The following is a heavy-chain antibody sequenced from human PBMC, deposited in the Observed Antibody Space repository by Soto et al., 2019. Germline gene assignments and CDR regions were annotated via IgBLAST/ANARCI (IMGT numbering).Heavy chain of an antibody. CDR2: VPATGSST. Sequence: EVQLLESGGGLVQPGGSLRLSCAASGFRFSTYAMNWVRQAPGKGLEWVSGVPATGSSTYYAASVRGRFTISRDNSRNTLYLKMNSLTVEDTALYYCAKDEMSSPSTPLTFWGQGTLVTVSS. CDR1: GFRFSTYA. D-gene: IGHD6-13*01. V-gene: IGHV3-23*01. J-gene: IGHJ4*02. CDR3: AKDEMSSPSTPLTF.